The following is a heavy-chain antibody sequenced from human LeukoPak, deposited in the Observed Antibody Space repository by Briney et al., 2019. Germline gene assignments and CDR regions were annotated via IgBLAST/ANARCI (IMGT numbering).Heavy chain of an antibody. V-gene: IGHV1-69*06. Sequence: GASVKVSCKASGGTFRSYAISWVRQAPGQGLEWMGGIIPIFGTTNYAQKFQGRVTITADKSTSTAYMELSSLRSEDTAVYYCARVLKYSSGWYIDYWGQGTLVTVSS. CDR3: ARVLKYSSGWYIDY. J-gene: IGHJ4*02. CDR1: GGTFRSYA. D-gene: IGHD6-19*01. CDR2: IIPIFGTT.